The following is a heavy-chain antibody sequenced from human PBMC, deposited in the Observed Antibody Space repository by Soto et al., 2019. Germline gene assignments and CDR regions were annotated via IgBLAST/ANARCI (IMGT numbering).Heavy chain of an antibody. V-gene: IGHV3-64*02. CDR2: ISPNGGST. Sequence: PGGSLRLTCAASGFSFSSYAMHWVRQAPGKGLEYVSVISPNGGSTYHSDSVKDRFTISRDNSKNTLYLQMGSLRAEDMAVYYCARAAFYYGSGSYGYGMDFWGQGTSVTVSS. CDR3: ARAAFYYGSGSYGYGMDF. D-gene: IGHD3-10*01. CDR1: GFSFSSYA. J-gene: IGHJ6*02.